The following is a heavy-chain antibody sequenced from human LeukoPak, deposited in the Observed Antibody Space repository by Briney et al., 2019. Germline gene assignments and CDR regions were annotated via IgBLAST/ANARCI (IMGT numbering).Heavy chain of an antibody. V-gene: IGHV3-30-3*01. CDR1: GFTFSSYA. Sequence: GGSLRLSCAASGFTFSSYAMHWVRQAPGKGLEWAAVISYDGSNKYYADSVKGRFTISRDNSKNTLYLQMNSLRAEDTAVYYCARDVNPDMVATTPGDYWGQGTLVTVSS. CDR3: ARDVNPDMVATTPGDY. J-gene: IGHJ4*02. D-gene: IGHD5-12*01. CDR2: ISYDGSNK.